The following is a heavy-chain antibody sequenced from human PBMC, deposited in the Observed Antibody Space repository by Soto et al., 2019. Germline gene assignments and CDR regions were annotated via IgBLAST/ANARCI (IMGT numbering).Heavy chain of an antibody. CDR3: AKVQGWFGELSRMDV. Sequence: QVQLVESGGGVVQPGRSLRLSCAASGFTFSSYGMHWVRQAPGKGLEWVAVISYDGSNKYYADSVKGRFTISRDNSKNRLYLQRNSLRAEDTAVYYCAKVQGWFGELSRMDVWGQGTTVTVSS. V-gene: IGHV3-30*18. CDR1: GFTFSSYG. J-gene: IGHJ6*02. CDR2: ISYDGSNK. D-gene: IGHD3-10*01.